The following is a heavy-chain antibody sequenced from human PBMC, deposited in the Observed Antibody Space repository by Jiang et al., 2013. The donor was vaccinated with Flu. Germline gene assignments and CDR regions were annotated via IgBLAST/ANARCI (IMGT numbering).Heavy chain of an antibody. V-gene: IGHV1-2*06. CDR1: GYTFTGYY. CDR3: AIYCSSTSCQFDY. J-gene: IGHJ4*02. CDR2: INPNSGGT. Sequence: SGAEVKKPGASVKVSCKASGYTFTGYYMHWVRQAPGQGLEWMGRINPNSGGTNYAQKFQGRVTMTRDTSISTAYMELSRLRSDDTAVYYCAIYCSSTSCQFDYWGQGTLVTVSS. D-gene: IGHD2-2*01.